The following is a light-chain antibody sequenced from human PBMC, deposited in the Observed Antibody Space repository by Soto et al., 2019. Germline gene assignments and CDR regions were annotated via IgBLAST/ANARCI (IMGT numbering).Light chain of an antibody. CDR1: SPNIGGNS. Sequence: QSVRTQPPSVSAAPGQNVTISCSGSSPNIGGNSVSWYQQLPGTAPKLLIYDDNKRPSGIPDRFSGSKSGTSATLGITGFQTGDEADYYCGSWDSSLSAYVFGTGTNVTVL. J-gene: IGLJ1*01. V-gene: IGLV1-51*01. CDR3: GSWDSSLSAYV. CDR2: DDN.